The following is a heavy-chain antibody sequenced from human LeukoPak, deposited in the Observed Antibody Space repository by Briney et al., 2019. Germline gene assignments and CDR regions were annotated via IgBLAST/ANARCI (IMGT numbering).Heavy chain of an antibody. CDR2: IWYDGSNK. D-gene: IGHD6-13*01. J-gene: IGHJ6*04. CDR1: GFTFSSYG. Sequence: GRSLRLSCAASGFTFSSYGMHWVRQAPGKGLEWVAVIWYDGSNKYYADSVKGRFTISRDNSKNTLYLQMNSLRAEDTAVYYCASPIYSSSWYSGMDVWGKGTTVTVSS. V-gene: IGHV3-33*01. CDR3: ASPIYSSSWYSGMDV.